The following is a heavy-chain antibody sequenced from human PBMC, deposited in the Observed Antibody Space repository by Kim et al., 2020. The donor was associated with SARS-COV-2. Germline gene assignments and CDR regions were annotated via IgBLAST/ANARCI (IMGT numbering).Heavy chain of an antibody. CDR1: GFSLDDYG. CDR3: ARGYMAGPIDL. CDR2: VKKNGGNA. Sequence: GGSLRLSCAGSGFSLDDYGMSWVRRAPGKGLEWVSGVKKNGGNAAYIDAVKGRFTISRDNGKSSLHLQMSSLRPEDTAFYYCARGYMAGPIDLWGRGTLVTVSS. J-gene: IGHJ5*02. D-gene: IGHD1-26*01. V-gene: IGHV3-20*04.